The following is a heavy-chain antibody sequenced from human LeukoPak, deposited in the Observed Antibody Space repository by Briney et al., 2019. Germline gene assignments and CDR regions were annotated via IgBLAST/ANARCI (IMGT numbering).Heavy chain of an antibody. CDR2: INAGNGNT. CDR1: GYTFTSYA. V-gene: IGHV1-3*01. Sequence: ASVNVSCKASGYTFTSYAMHWVRQAPGQRLEWMGWINAGNGNTKYSQKFQGRITITRDTSASTAYMELSSLRSEDTAVYYCARSGITVTTMDNWWFGDWFDPWGQGTLVTVSS. D-gene: IGHD4-17*01. CDR3: ARSGITVTTMDNWWFGDWFDP. J-gene: IGHJ5*02.